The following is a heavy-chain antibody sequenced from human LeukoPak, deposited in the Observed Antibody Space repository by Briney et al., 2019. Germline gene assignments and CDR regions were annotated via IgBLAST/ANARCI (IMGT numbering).Heavy chain of an antibody. D-gene: IGHD6-13*01. Sequence: SETLSLTCTVSGGSISSSSYYWGWIRQPPGKGLEWMGSIYYSGSTYYNPSLKSRVTISVDTSKNQFSLKLSSVTAADTAVYYCAREGSSSWVTGVYYFDYWGQGTLVTVSS. V-gene: IGHV4-39*07. CDR1: GGSISSSSYY. J-gene: IGHJ4*02. CDR3: AREGSSSWVTGVYYFDY. CDR2: IYYSGST.